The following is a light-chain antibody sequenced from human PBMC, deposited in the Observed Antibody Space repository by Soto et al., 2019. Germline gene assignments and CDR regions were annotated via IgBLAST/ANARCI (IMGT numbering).Light chain of an antibody. CDR3: QQLNSYPLT. CDR2: GAS. V-gene: IGKV1-9*01. Sequence: DIQLTQSPSLLSASVGDRVTITCRASQVITNYLAWYQQKPRTAPKLLIYGASTLQSGVPSRFSGGGSGTGFTLTISSLQPEDFATYHCQQLNSYPLTFGQGTRLEIK. J-gene: IGKJ5*01. CDR1: QVITNY.